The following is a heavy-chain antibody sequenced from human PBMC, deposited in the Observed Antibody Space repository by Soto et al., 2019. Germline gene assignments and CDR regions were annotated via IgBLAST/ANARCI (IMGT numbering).Heavy chain of an antibody. CDR3: AKDSHYISGSYGGFDP. J-gene: IGHJ5*02. D-gene: IGHD3-10*01. CDR2: ISYDGSNK. CDR1: GFNFRNYG. Sequence: QVQLVESGGVVVQPGRSLRLACAASGFNFRNYGMHWIRQTPGKGLEGVADISYDGSNKYYTDSVQGRFTISRDKSKNTLYLQMNSLRAEDTAVYYCAKDSHYISGSYGGFDPWGQGTLVTVSS. V-gene: IGHV3-30*18.